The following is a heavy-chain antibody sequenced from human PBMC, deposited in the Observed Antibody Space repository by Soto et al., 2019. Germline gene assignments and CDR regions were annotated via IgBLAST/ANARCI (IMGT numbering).Heavy chain of an antibody. CDR1: GFTVSNNY. V-gene: IGHV3-53*01. CDR2: IYSGGYT. J-gene: IGHJ4*02. D-gene: IGHD3-10*01. CDR3: AAGPGGGGY. Sequence: EVQLVESGGGLIQPGGSLRLSCAVSGFTVSNNYMSWVRQAPGKGLEGVSVIYSGGYTAYGDSVKGRFTISRDNSKKTLFLQMKSRGAAGRAVFYWAAGPGGGGYWGQGTLVTVSS.